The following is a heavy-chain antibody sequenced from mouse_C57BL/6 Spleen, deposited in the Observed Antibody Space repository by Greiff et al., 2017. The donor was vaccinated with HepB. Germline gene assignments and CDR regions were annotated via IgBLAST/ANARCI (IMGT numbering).Heavy chain of an antibody. CDR2: ISSGGSYT. CDR1: GFTFSSYG. Sequence: DVKLVESGGDLVKPGGSLKLSCAASGFTFSSYGMSWVRQTPDKRLEWVATISSGGSYTYYPDSVKGRFTISRDNAKNTLYLQMSSLKSEDTAMYYCARLLTLTGPDYWGQGTTLTVSS. CDR3: ARLLTLTGPDY. J-gene: IGHJ2*01. V-gene: IGHV5-6*02. D-gene: IGHD4-1*01.